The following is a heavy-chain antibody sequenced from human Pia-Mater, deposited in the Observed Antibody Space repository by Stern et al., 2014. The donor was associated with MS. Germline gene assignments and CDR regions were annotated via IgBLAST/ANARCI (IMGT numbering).Heavy chain of an antibody. V-gene: IGHV3-74*02. CDR2: INTDGSST. CDR3: ASGYSSGWVFDY. Sequence: EGQLVESGGGLVQPGGSLRLSCAASGFTFSSYWMHWVRQAPGKGLVWVSRINTDGSSTSYADSVKGRFTISRDNAKNTLYLQMNSLRAEDTAVYYCASGYSSGWVFDYWGQGTLVTVSS. CDR1: GFTFSSYW. J-gene: IGHJ4*02. D-gene: IGHD6-19*01.